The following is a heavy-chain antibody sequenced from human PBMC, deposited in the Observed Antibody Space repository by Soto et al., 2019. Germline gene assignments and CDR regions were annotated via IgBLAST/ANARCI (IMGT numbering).Heavy chain of an antibody. V-gene: IGHV1-69*01. D-gene: IGHD3-3*01. CDR2: IIPIFGTA. Sequence: QVQLVQSGAEVKKPGSSVKVSCKASGGTFSSYAISWVRQAPGQGLEWMGGIIPIFGTANYAQKFQGRVTITADECTSTAYMELSSMRSEDTSVYYCARALGEIFGVVTSYYYCGMAVWGQGTTVTVS. J-gene: IGHJ6*02. CDR1: GGTFSSYA. CDR3: ARALGEIFGVVTSYYYCGMAV.